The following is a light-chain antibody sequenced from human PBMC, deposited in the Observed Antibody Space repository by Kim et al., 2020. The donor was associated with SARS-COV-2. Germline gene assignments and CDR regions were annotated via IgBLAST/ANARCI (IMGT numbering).Light chain of an antibody. CDR2: GAS. J-gene: IGKJ5*01. CDR3: QQYNNWPPAIT. V-gene: IGKV3-15*01. Sequence: EIVMTQSPATLSVSPGERATLSCRASQNINSNLAWYQQKPGQAPRLLIYGASTRATGIPARFSGSGSGTEFTLTISSLQSEDFAVYYCQQYNNWPPAITFGQGTRLEIK. CDR1: QNINSN.